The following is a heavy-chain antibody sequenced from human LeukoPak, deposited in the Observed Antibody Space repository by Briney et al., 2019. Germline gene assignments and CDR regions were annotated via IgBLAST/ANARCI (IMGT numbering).Heavy chain of an antibody. CDR3: ARAGRCSSTSCYAWGPGVNWFDP. J-gene: IGHJ5*02. CDR1: GGSISSYY. V-gene: IGHV4-59*01. Sequence: SETLSLTCTVSGGSISSYYWSWIRQPPGKGLEWMGFVSYSGGTYYNPSLESRVTISVDTSKKKFSLRLTSATAADTAVYYCARAGRCSSTSCYAWGPGVNWFDPWGQGTLVTVSS. CDR2: VSYSGGT. D-gene: IGHD2-2*01.